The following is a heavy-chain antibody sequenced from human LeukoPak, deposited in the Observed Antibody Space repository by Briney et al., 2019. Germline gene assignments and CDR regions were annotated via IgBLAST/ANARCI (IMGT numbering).Heavy chain of an antibody. CDR1: GGSISSYY. J-gene: IGHJ4*02. CDR3: ARDRGQYGVDY. Sequence: PSETLSLTCTVSGGSISSYYWSWIRQPPGKGLEWIGYIYYSGSTYYNPSLKSRVTISVDRSKNQFSLKLSSVTAADTAVYYCARDRGQYGVDYWGQGTLVTVSS. CDR2: IYYSGST. D-gene: IGHD3-10*01. V-gene: IGHV4-59*12.